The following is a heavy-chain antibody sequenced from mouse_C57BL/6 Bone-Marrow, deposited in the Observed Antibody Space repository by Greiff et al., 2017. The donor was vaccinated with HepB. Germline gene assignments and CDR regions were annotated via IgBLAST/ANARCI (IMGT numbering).Heavy chain of an antibody. V-gene: IGHV1-81*01. CDR3: ARPKSSGLPFDY. Sequence: QVQLQQSGAELARPGASVKLSCKASGYTFTSYGISWVKQRTGQGLEWIGEIYPRSGNTYYNEKFKGKATLTADKSSSTAYMELRSLTSEDSAVYFCARPKSSGLPFDYWGQGTTLTVSS. D-gene: IGHD3-1*01. CDR1: GYTFTSYG. CDR2: IYPRSGNT. J-gene: IGHJ2*01.